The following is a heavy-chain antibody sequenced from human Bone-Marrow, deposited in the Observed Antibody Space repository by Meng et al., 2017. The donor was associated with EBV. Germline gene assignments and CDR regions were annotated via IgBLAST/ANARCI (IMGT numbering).Heavy chain of an antibody. CDR1: GYTLLSYM. CDR2: INPRGGST. V-gene: IGHV1-46*01. J-gene: IGHJ4*02. D-gene: IGHD6-19*01. Sequence: QGLLVGGGRGGKKPGASVKVSCKASGYTLLSYMMHWGRQGAGQGLGWMGIINPRGGSTSYAQKFQGRVTMTRDTSTSTVYMELSSLRSEDTVVYYCARVRAVADQRGSFDYWGQGTLVTVSS. CDR3: ARVRAVADQRGSFDY.